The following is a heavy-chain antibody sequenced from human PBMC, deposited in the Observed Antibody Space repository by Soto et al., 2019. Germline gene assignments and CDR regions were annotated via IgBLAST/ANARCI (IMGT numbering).Heavy chain of an antibody. CDR3: AKDFWGDGPPSGVSSRHDYYWIGWMDV. Sequence: GGSLRLSCAASGFTFSSYAMSWVRQAPGKGLEWVSAISGSGGSTYYAASVKGRFTISRDNSKNTLYLQMNSLRAEDTAVYYCAKDFWGDGPPSGVSSRHDYYWIGWMDVWGQGTTVTVSS. D-gene: IGHD3-16*01. J-gene: IGHJ6*02. CDR2: ISGSGGST. V-gene: IGHV3-23*01. CDR1: GFTFSSYA.